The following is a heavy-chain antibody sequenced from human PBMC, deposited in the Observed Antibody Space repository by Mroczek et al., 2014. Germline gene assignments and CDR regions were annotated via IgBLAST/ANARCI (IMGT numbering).Heavy chain of an antibody. Sequence: SGAEVKKPGSSVKVSCKASGGTFSSYAISWVRQAPGQGLEWMGGIIPIFGTANYAQKFQGRVTITADESTSTAYMELSSLRSEDTAVYYCARHIGTLGYCSSTSCYLERVYYYYYMDVWGKGPRSPSP. CDR2: IIPIFGTA. CDR1: GGTFSSYA. D-gene: IGHD2-2*01. CDR3: ARHIGTLGYCSSTSCYLERVYYYYYMDV. J-gene: IGHJ6*03. V-gene: IGHV1-69*01.